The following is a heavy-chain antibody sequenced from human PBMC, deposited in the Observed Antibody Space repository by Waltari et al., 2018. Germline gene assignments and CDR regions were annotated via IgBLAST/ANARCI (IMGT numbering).Heavy chain of an antibody. CDR1: GGSISSSSYY. D-gene: IGHD1-26*01. J-gene: IGHJ4*02. CDR3: ASEGVGATPFDY. CDR2: IYYSGRT. Sequence: QLQLQESGPGLVKPSETLSLTCTVSGGSISSSSYYWGWIRQPPGKGLEWIGSIYYSGRTYYNPSLKSRVTISLDTSKNQCSMKLSSVTAADTAVYYCASEGVGATPFDYWGQGTLVTVSS. V-gene: IGHV4-39*07.